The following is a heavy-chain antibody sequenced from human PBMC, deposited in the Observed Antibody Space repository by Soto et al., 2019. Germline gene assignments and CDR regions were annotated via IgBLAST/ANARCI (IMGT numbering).Heavy chain of an antibody. D-gene: IGHD3-22*01. CDR3: ARQTDFYDSRGYFER. V-gene: IGHV4-39*01. Sequence: QPPGKGLEWIGIIHYSGSTYYNPSLKSRISISVDTSKNQFSLKLSSVTAADTALFYCARQTDFYDSRGYFERWGQGTLVTVSS. J-gene: IGHJ5*02. CDR2: IHYSGST.